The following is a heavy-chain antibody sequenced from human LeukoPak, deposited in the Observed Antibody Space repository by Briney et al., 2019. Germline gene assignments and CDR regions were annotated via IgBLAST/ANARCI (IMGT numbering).Heavy chain of an antibody. D-gene: IGHD2-15*01. Sequence: SVKVSCKASGYTFTSYGISWFRQAPGQGLEWMGGIIPIFGTTHFAQKFQGRVTFTADDSTTTAYMELSSLRSEDTAVYYCARDDPDIVMIPGAADIWGQGTLVTVSS. V-gene: IGHV1-69*13. J-gene: IGHJ3*02. CDR1: GYTFTSYG. CDR3: ARDDPDIVMIPGAADI. CDR2: IIPIFGTT.